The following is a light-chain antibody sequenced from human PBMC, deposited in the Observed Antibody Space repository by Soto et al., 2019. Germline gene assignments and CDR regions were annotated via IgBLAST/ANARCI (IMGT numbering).Light chain of an antibody. Sequence: EIVLTQSPGTLSLFPGDRATLSCRASQSLSSNFSAWYQQKPGQAPRLLIYGASRRATDIPDRFSGSGSGTDFALTITRLEPADFAVYFCQQYDTFPRTFGQGTKVEIQ. J-gene: IGKJ1*01. CDR3: QQYDTFPRT. CDR1: QSLSSNF. CDR2: GAS. V-gene: IGKV3-20*01.